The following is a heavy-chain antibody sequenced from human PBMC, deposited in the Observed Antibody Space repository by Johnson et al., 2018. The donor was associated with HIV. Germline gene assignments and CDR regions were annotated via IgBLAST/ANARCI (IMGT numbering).Heavy chain of an antibody. Sequence: VQLVESGGGLIQPGGSLGLSCAASGFNVSTNNMNWVRQAPGKGLEWVSVTYSGGSTYYADSVKGRFNISRDISKNTLYLEMYSLRAEDTAVYYCTRWDFKDAFDIWGQGTMVTVSS. CDR1: GFNVSTNN. CDR3: TRWDFKDAFDI. CDR2: TYSGGST. V-gene: IGHV3-66*02. J-gene: IGHJ3*02. D-gene: IGHD1-26*01.